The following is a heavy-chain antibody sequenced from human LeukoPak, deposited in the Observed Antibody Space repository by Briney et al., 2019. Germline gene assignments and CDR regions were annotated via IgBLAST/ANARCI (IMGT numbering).Heavy chain of an antibody. J-gene: IGHJ4*02. CDR3: ARDYYDSSGYYAPGDY. V-gene: IGHV3-72*01. CDR1: GFTLSDHY. CDR2: TRNRANSYTT. Sequence: HPGGSLRLSCAASGFTLSDHYMDWVRQAPGKGLEWVGRTRNRANSYTTDYAASVKGRFTISRDDLKSSLYLQMNSLRTEDTAVYYCARDYYDSSGYYAPGDYWGQGTLVTVSS. D-gene: IGHD3-22*01.